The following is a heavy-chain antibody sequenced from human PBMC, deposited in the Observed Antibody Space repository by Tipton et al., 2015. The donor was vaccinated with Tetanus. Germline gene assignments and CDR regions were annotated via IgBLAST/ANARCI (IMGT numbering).Heavy chain of an antibody. D-gene: IGHD1-26*01. CDR1: GFTFTDYS. CDR2: LGATSGYI. CDR3: ARVKGRSGSYRDAYDM. Sequence: SLRLSCAASGFTFTDYSLIWVRQAPGKGLEWVSSLGATSGYIFYADSVKGRFTISRDDAKNSLFLQMNSLTPEDTAVYYCARVKGRSGSYRDAYDMWGRGTRVIVSS. J-gene: IGHJ3*02. V-gene: IGHV3-21*01.